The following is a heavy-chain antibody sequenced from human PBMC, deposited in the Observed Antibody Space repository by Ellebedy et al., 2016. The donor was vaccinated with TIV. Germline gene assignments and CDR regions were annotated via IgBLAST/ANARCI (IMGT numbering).Heavy chain of an antibody. D-gene: IGHD6-19*01. Sequence: SLKISXAASGFTFDDYAMHWVRQAPGKGLEWVSGISWNSGSIGYADSVKGRFTISRDNAKNSLYLQMNSLRAEDTALYYCAKDGDYSSGWTLYYFDYWGQGTLVTVSS. CDR3: AKDGDYSSGWTLYYFDY. J-gene: IGHJ4*02. CDR2: ISWNSGSI. V-gene: IGHV3-9*01. CDR1: GFTFDDYA.